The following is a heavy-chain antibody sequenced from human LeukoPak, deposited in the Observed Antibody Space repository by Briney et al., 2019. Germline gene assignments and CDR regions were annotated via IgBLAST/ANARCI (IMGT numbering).Heavy chain of an antibody. CDR1: GFTFSSYG. CDR3: AKDDLWFGELSSVDY. J-gene: IGHJ4*02. CDR2: ISYDGSNK. V-gene: IGHV3-30*18. Sequence: GGSLRLSCAASGFTFSSYGMHWVRQAPGKGLEWVAVISYDGSNKYYADSVKGRFTISRDNSKNTLYLQMNSLRAEDTAVYYCAKDDLWFGELSSVDYWGQGTLVTVSS. D-gene: IGHD3-10*01.